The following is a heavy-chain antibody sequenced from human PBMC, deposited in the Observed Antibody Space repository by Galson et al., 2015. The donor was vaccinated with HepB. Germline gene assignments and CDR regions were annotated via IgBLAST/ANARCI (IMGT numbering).Heavy chain of an antibody. D-gene: IGHD2-2*01. Sequence: ETLSLTCAVYGGSFSGYYWSWIRQPPGKGLEWIGEINHSGSTNYNPSLKSRVTIPVDTSKNQFSLKLSSVTAADTAVYYCAKFTNGYYGMDVWGQGTTVTVSS. J-gene: IGHJ6*02. CDR3: AKFTNGYYGMDV. V-gene: IGHV4-34*01. CDR1: GGSFSGYY. CDR2: INHSGST.